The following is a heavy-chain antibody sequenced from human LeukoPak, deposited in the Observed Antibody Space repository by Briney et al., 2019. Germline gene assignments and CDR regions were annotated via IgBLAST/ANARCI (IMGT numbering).Heavy chain of an antibody. CDR2: IYSGGST. CDR3: ARVVAVAGEVDY. V-gene: IGHV3-53*01. Sequence: GGSLRLSCAASGFTVSSDYMSWVRQAPGKGLEWVSVIYSGGSTYYADSVKGRFTISRDNSKNTLYLQMNSLRAEDTAVYYCARVVAVAGEVDYWGQGTLVTVSS. J-gene: IGHJ4*02. CDR1: GFTVSSDY. D-gene: IGHD6-19*01.